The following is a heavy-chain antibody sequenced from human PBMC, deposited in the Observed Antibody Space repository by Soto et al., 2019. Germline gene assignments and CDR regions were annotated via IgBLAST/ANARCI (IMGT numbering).Heavy chain of an antibody. CDR1: GFSLSSTRMA. V-gene: IGHV2-5*02. D-gene: IGHD6-19*01. CDR3: AHIVVAGLGYYFDY. J-gene: IGHJ4*02. Sequence: QITLKESGPTLVKPTQTLTLTCTFSGFSLSSTRMAVGWIHQRPGNALEWLALIYWDDDNRYSPFLKSRLTITNDTSKNQVVLTMSNMDPVDTARYYCAHIVVAGLGYYFDYWGQGTLVTVST. CDR2: IYWDDDN.